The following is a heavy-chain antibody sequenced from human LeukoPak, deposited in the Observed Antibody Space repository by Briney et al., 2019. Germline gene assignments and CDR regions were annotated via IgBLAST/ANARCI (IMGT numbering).Heavy chain of an antibody. CDR3: ARDVGRGYYFDY. CDR1: GGSFSTYY. CDR2: IYYSGST. V-gene: IGHV4-59*01. Sequence: PSETLSLTCTVSGGSFSTYYWSWIRQPPGKGLEWIGYIYYSGSTNYNPSLKSRVTISVDTSKNQFSLKPSSVTAADTAVYYCARDVGRGYYFDYWGQGTLVTVSS. J-gene: IGHJ4*02. D-gene: IGHD1-26*01.